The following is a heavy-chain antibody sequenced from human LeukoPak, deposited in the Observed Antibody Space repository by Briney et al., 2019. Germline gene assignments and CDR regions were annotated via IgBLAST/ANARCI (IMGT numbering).Heavy chain of an antibody. CDR1: GYTFTSYY. Sequence: ASVKVSCKASGYTFTSYYMHWVRQAPGQGLEWMGWINPNSGGTNYAQKFQGRVTMTRDTSISTAYMELSRLRSDDTAVYYCARVGYSGYDVIDYWGQGTLVTVSS. V-gene: IGHV1-2*02. CDR2: INPNSGGT. D-gene: IGHD5-12*01. CDR3: ARVGYSGYDVIDY. J-gene: IGHJ4*02.